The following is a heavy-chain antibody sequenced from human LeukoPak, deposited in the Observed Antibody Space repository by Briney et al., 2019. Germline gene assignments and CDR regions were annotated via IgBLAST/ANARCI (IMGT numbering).Heavy chain of an antibody. CDR1: GGSISNYY. CDR3: ARDDSIGGQGWWFDP. Sequence: SETLSLTCTVSGGSISNYYLSWIRQPAGKGLEWIGRIYSRVTTYNPSLKSRVTMSADTSRNHVSLTLNSVTAADTAVYYCARDDSIGGQGWWFDPWGQGTLVTVSS. J-gene: IGHJ5*02. CDR2: IYSRVT. D-gene: IGHD2-15*01. V-gene: IGHV4-4*07.